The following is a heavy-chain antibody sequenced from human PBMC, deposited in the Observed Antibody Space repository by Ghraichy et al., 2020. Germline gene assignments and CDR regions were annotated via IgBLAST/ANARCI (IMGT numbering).Heavy chain of an antibody. CDR3: ARNKTGNLSGWFDP. CDR1: GGSISSYSDY. CDR2: IYNSVST. V-gene: IGHV4-39*01. D-gene: IGHD1-14*01. Sequence: SETLSLTCTVSGGSISSYSDYWAWLRQPPGKGPEWIGSIYNSVSTHYNPSLKSRVTISIDTSKDQFSLRLTSVTAADTAIYYCARNKTGNLSGWFDPWGQGSLVIVSS. J-gene: IGHJ5*02.